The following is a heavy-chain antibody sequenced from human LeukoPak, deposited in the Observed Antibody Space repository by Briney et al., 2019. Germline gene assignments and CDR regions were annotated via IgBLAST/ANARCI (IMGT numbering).Heavy chain of an antibody. D-gene: IGHD1-1*01. CDR1: EFTFSSYS. V-gene: IGHV3-48*01. Sequence: GGSLRLSSAASEFTFSSYSMNWVRQAPGKGLEWVSYITNSGNSKSYADSVKGRFTISRDNTKNSLYLQMNSLRAEDTAVYYCARDLLEPADYGMDVWGQGTTVTVSS. CDR3: ARDLLEPADYGMDV. CDR2: ITNSGNSK. J-gene: IGHJ6*02.